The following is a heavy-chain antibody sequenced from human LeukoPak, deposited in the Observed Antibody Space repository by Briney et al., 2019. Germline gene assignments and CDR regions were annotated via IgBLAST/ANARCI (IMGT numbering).Heavy chain of an antibody. D-gene: IGHD3-10*01. CDR3: ARDDAGYYGSGSYYIQY. J-gene: IGHJ4*02. CDR1: GYTFTSYY. V-gene: IGHV1-46*01. Sequence: ASVKVSCKASGYTFTSYYMHWVRQAPGQGLEWMGIINPSGGSTSYAQKFQGRVTMTRDTSTSTVYMELSSPRSEDTAVYYCARDDAGYYGSGSYYIQYWGQGTLVTVPS. CDR2: INPSGGST.